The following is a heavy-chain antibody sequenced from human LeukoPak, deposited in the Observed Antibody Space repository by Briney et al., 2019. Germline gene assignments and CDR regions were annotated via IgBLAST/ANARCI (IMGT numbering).Heavy chain of an antibody. CDR3: ARVRDGYNDVYDI. V-gene: IGHV1-2*02. Sequence: ASVKVSCKASGYTFTGYYMHWVRQAPGQGLEWMGWVNPTSGGTNYAQKFQGRVTMTRDTSISTAYMELSRLRSDDTAVYYCARVRDGYNDVYDIWGQGTMVTVSS. D-gene: IGHD5-24*01. J-gene: IGHJ3*02. CDR2: VNPTSGGT. CDR1: GYTFTGYY.